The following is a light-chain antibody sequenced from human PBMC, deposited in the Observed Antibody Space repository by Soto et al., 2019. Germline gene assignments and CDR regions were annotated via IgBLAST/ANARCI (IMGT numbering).Light chain of an antibody. CDR1: SSDIGYYNY. J-gene: IGLJ3*02. Sequence: QSALTQPASVSGSPGQSITISCTGTSSDIGYYNYVSWYQHHPGKAPKLIIYEVSNRPSGVSDRFSGSKSGNTASLTISGLQAEDEGDYYCSSYEDSSILMFGGGTKLTVL. V-gene: IGLV2-14*01. CDR2: EVS. CDR3: SSYEDSSILM.